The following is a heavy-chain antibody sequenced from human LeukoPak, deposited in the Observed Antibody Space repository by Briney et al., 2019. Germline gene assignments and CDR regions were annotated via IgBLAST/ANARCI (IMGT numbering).Heavy chain of an antibody. CDR3: AREPYDILTGYYNGVLDY. J-gene: IGHJ4*02. CDR1: GFTFSSYA. CDR2: ISYDGSNK. V-gene: IGHV3-30-3*01. D-gene: IGHD3-9*01. Sequence: GGSLRLSCAASGFTFSSYAMHWVRQAPGKGLEWVAVISYDGSNKYYADSVKGRFTISRDNSKNTLYLQMNSLRAEDTAVYYCAREPYDILTGYYNGVLDYWGQGALVTVSS.